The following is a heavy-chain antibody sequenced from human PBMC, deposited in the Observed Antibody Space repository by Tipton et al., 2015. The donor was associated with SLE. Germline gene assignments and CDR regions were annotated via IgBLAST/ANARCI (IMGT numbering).Heavy chain of an antibody. V-gene: IGHV4-39*01. D-gene: IGHD3-10*01. CDR1: GGSISGTSHY. CDR2: IYYSGTS. J-gene: IGHJ4*02. Sequence: TLSLTCSVSGGSISGTSHYWGLIRQSPGKGLEWLGSIYYSGTSYYNPSLKSRVTISVDTSKNQISLKLRSVTAADTAVYYCAGTPWLVRFEYWGQGTLVNVSP. CDR3: AGTPWLVRFEY.